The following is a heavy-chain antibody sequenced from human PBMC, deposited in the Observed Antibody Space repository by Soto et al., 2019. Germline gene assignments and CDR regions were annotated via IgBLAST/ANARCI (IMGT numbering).Heavy chain of an antibody. D-gene: IGHD6-6*01. CDR3: ARLRQLVGYFYYYMDV. CDR1: GYTFTNYG. Sequence: QVQLLQSGAEVKKPGASVKVSCKASGYTFTNYGITWVRQAPGQGLEWMGWISAYNGDTHYTQRLQGRVTMTTDTSTSTAYMELRGLRSDDTAVYYCARLRQLVGYFYYYMDVWCKGTTVTVS. V-gene: IGHV1-18*01. CDR2: ISAYNGDT. J-gene: IGHJ6*03.